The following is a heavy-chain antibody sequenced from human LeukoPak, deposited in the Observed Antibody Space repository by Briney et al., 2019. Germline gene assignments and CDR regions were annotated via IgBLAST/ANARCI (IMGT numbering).Heavy chain of an antibody. CDR1: GYTFTSYG. D-gene: IGHD3-9*01. CDR3: ARDLLDWIGYDILTGVNGY. V-gene: IGHV1-18*01. J-gene: IGHJ4*02. CDR2: ISAYNGNT. Sequence: GASVKVSGKASGYTFTSYGISWVRQAPGQGLEWMGWISAYNGNTNYAQKVQGRVTMTTDTSTSTAYMELRSLRSDDTAVFYCARDLLDWIGYDILTGVNGYWGQGTLVTVSS.